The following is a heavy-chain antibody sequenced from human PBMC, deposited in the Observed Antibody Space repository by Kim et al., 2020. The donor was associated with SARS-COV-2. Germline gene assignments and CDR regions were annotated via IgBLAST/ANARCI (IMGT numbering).Heavy chain of an antibody. CDR1: GGSISSSSYY. J-gene: IGHJ3*02. CDR3: ARHYNDDILTGYYYDAFDI. CDR2: IYYSGST. Sequence: SETLSLTCTVSGGSISSSSYYWGWIRQPPGKGLEWIGSIYYSGSTYYNPSLKSRVTISVDTSKNQFSLKLSSVTAADTAVYYCARHYNDDILTGYYYDAFDIWGQGTMVTVSS. D-gene: IGHD3-9*01. V-gene: IGHV4-39*01.